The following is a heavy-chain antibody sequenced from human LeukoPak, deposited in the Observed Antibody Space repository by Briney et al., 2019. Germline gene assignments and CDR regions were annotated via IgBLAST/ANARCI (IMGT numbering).Heavy chain of an antibody. J-gene: IGHJ6*02. CDR1: GYTFTGYY. V-gene: IGHV1-46*01. Sequence: ASVKVSCKASGYTFTGYYMHWVRQAPGQGLEWMGWINPSGGSTSYAQKFQGRVTMTRDTSTSTVYMELSSLRSEDTAVYYCARERTAAAGDSNYYGMDVWGQGTTVTVSS. CDR2: INPSGGST. CDR3: ARERTAAAGDSNYYGMDV. D-gene: IGHD6-13*01.